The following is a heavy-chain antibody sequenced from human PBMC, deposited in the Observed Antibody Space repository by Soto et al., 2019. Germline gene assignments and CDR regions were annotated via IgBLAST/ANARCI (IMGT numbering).Heavy chain of an antibody. J-gene: IGHJ4*02. CDR1: GGSISSGGYS. Sequence: QLQLQESGSGLVKPSQTLSLTCAVSGGSISSGGYSWSWIRQPPGKGLEWLGYIYHSVSTYYNPSLTIRVTISLDRAKNQFSLKLGSVTAADTAVYYCARGPPFGYGGQGTLVTVSS. V-gene: IGHV4-30-2*01. CDR3: ARGPPFGY. CDR2: IYHSVST.